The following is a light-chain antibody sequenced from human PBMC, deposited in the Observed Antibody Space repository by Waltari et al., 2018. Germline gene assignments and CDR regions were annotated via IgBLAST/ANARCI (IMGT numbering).Light chain of an antibody. V-gene: IGKV1-5*03. CDR1: QSISFW. Sequence: DIQMTQSPSTLSASVGDRVTITCRASQSISFWLAWYQQKPGKAPKLLIYKASSLESGVPSRFSGSGSGTEFTLTISSLQPDDFATYYCQQYNSYRTVGQGTKVEIK. CDR3: QQYNSYRT. CDR2: KAS. J-gene: IGKJ1*01.